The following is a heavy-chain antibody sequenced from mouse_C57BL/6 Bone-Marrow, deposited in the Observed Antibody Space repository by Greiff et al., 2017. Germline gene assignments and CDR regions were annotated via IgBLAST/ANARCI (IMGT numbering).Heavy chain of an antibody. D-gene: IGHD1-1*01. V-gene: IGHV1-63*01. CDR1: GYTFTNYW. J-gene: IGHJ4*01. CDR3: ARVGLYYYAMDY. CDR2: IYPGGGYT. Sequence: VHLVESGAELVRPGTSVKMSCKASGYTFTNYWIGWAKQRPGHGLEWIGDIYPGGGYTNYNEKFKGKATLTAYKSSSTAYMQFSSLTSEDSAIYYCARVGLYYYAMDYWGQGTSVTVSS.